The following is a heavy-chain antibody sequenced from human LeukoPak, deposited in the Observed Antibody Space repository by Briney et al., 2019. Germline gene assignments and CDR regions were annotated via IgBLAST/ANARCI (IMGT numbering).Heavy chain of an antibody. V-gene: IGHV4-39*01. CDR2: ICYSGST. Sequence: SETLSLTCTVSGGSISRVSYYWGWIRQPPGKGLEWIGSICYSGSTYYNPSLKSRVTMSVDTSKNQFSLKLSSVTAADTALYYCARQTLADTIDYWGQGTLVTVSS. J-gene: IGHJ4*02. CDR3: ARQTLADTIDY. D-gene: IGHD6-19*01. CDR1: GGSISRVSYY.